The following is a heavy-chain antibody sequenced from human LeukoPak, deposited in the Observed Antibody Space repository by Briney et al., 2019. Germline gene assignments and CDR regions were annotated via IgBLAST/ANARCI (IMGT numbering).Heavy chain of an antibody. Sequence: GGSLRLSCAASGFTFSDYYMSWIRQTPGKGLEWVSYISSRGSSIYYADPVKGRFTISGDNAKNSLYLQMNSLRAEDTAEYYCAGGLQAAGLDYWGQGTLVTVSS. D-gene: IGHD6-13*01. CDR3: AGGLQAAGLDY. V-gene: IGHV3-11*01. CDR2: ISSRGSSI. CDR1: GFTFSDYY. J-gene: IGHJ4*02.